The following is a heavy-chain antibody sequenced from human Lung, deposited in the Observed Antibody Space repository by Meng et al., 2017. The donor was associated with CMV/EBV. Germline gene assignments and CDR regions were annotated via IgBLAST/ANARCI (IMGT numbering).Heavy chain of an antibody. CDR2: INPGSGGT. D-gene: IGHD1-26*01. CDR1: GCTFTSYY. CDR3: AKGGYSGSSYAWFDS. J-gene: IGHJ5*01. V-gene: IGHV1-2*02. Sequence: SGCTFTSYYISWVRQAPGQGLEWMGWINPGSGGTYYAQNYQGRVTMTRETSMRTVYMDLNRLISDDTAVYYCAKGGYSGSSYAWFDSWGQGTLVTVSS.